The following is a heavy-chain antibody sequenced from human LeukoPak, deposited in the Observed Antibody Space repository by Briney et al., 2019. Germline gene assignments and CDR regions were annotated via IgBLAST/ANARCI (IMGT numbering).Heavy chain of an antibody. CDR1: GYSFTSYY. J-gene: IGHJ4*02. D-gene: IGHD5-12*01. Sequence: ASVKVSCKASGYSFTSYYMHWVRQAPGQGLEWMGIINPSGGSTSYAQKFQGRVTMTRDMSTSTVYMELSSLRSDDTAVYYCAREANSGYVLSYWGQGTLVTVSS. V-gene: IGHV1-46*01. CDR3: AREANSGYVLSY. CDR2: INPSGGST.